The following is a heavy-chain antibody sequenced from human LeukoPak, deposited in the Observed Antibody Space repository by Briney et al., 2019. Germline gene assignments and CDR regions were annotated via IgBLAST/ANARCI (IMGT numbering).Heavy chain of an antibody. CDR2: ISSSSSYI. D-gene: IGHD6-19*01. Sequence: GGSLRLTCAASGLTFSSYSMNWVRQAPGKGLEWVSSISSSSSYIYYADSVKGRFTISRDNAKNSLYLQMNSLRAEDTAVYYCARDGWSPHDAFDIWGQGTMVTVSS. CDR3: ARDGWSPHDAFDI. V-gene: IGHV3-21*01. J-gene: IGHJ3*02. CDR1: GLTFSSYS.